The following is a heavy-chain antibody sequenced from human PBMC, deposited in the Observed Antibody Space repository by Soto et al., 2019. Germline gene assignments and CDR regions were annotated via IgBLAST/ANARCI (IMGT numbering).Heavy chain of an antibody. V-gene: IGHV1-18*01. Sequence: QVQLEQSGAEVKKPGASVQVSCKASGYTFTSYGISWVRQAPGQGLEWMGWISAYNGNTNYAQKLQGRVTRTTDTSTRTAYMELRSLRSDDTAVYYCARAEGSGSYYNVALDYWGQGTLVTVSS. D-gene: IGHD3-10*01. J-gene: IGHJ4*02. CDR1: GYTFTSYG. CDR2: ISAYNGNT. CDR3: ARAEGSGSYYNVALDY.